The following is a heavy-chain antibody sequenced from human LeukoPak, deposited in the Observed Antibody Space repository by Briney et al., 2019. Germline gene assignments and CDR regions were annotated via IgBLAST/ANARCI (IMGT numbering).Heavy chain of an antibody. V-gene: IGHV3-23*01. CDR3: AKRPRGGIAAAGTTSFIDY. J-gene: IGHJ4*02. CDR2: ISGSGGST. Sequence: PGGSLRLSCAASGFTFSSYAMSWVRQAPGKGLEWVSAISGSGGSTYYADSVKSRFTISRDNSKNTLYLQMNSLRAEDTAVYYCAKRPRGGIAAAGTTSFIDYWGQGTLVTVSS. CDR1: GFTFSSYA. D-gene: IGHD6-13*01.